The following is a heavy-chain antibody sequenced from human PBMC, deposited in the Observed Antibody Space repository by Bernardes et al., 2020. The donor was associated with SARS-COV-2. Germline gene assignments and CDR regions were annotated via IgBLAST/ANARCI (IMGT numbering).Heavy chain of an antibody. V-gene: IGHV3-7*03. Sequence: GGSLRLSCVGSGFIFGADYISWVRQAPGKGLEWVDDARVDGTVKYFVDSVKGRFTISRDNAKNSLYLQMNSLRPEDTALYYCARDVGASGSLDYWGQGTLVTVSS. D-gene: IGHD3-10*01. J-gene: IGHJ4*02. CDR2: ARVDGTVK. CDR1: GFIFGADY. CDR3: ARDVGASGSLDY.